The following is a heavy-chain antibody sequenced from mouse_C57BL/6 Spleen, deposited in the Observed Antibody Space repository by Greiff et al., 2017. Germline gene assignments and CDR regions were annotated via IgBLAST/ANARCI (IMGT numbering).Heavy chain of an antibody. CDR3: ARGGYDYDGAMDY. CDR2: IHPNSGST. Sequence: QVQLQQPGAELVKPGASVKLSCKASGYTFTSYWMHWVKQRPGQGLEWIGMIHPNSGSTNYNEKFKSKATLTVDKSSSTAYMQLSSLTSEDSAVYYCARGGYDYDGAMDYWCQGTSVTVSS. D-gene: IGHD2-4*01. V-gene: IGHV1-64*01. CDR1: GYTFTSYW. J-gene: IGHJ4*01.